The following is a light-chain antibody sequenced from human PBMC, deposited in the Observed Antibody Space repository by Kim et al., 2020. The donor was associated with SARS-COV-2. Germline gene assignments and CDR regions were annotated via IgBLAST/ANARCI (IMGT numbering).Light chain of an antibody. CDR2: EVS. CDR1: SSDVGGYNY. J-gene: IGLJ1*01. Sequence: GRSVAISCTGTSSDVGGYNYVSWYQQHPGKAPELLIYEVSKRPSGVPDRFSGSKSGDTASLSVSGLQAEGEADYYCSSYAGSNNFVFGTGTKVTVL. CDR3: SSYAGSNNFV. V-gene: IGLV2-8*01.